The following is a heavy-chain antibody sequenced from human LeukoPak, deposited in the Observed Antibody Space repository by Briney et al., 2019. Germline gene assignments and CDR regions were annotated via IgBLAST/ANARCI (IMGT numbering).Heavy chain of an antibody. CDR2: IYYSGST. CDR1: GGSISSYY. D-gene: IGHD1-7*01. J-gene: IGHJ4*02. V-gene: IGHV4-59*01. CDR3: ARSSSNWNYDGYYFDY. Sequence: SETLSLTCTVSGGSISSYYWSWIRQPPGKGLEWIGYIYYSGSTNYNPSLKSRVTISVDTSKNQFSLKLSSVTAADAAVYYCARSSSNWNYDGYYFDYWGQGTLVTVSS.